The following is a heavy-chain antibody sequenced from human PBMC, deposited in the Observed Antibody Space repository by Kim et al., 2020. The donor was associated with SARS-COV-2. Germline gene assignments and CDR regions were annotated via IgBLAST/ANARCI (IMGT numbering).Heavy chain of an antibody. CDR1: GGSISSGNSY. J-gene: IGHJ6*02. Sequence: SETLSLTCTVSGGSISSGNSYWSWVRQPPGKGLEWIGYIENGGSTNYNPSLKSRLTILEDTSKNQFSLKLRSVTAADTAVYYCARDRVPYDSRGYPLAYYFAMDVWGQGTAVSVS. CDR2: IENGGST. CDR3: ARDRVPYDSRGYPLAYYFAMDV. D-gene: IGHD3-22*01. V-gene: IGHV4-30-4*01.